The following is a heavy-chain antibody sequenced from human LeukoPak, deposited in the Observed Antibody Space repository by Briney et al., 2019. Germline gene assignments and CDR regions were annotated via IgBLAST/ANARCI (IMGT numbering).Heavy chain of an antibody. D-gene: IGHD3-3*01. V-gene: IGHV3-64*01. CDR3: ARMYYDFWSGYYDY. Sequence: GGSLRLSCAASGFTFSSYAMHWVRQAPGKGLEYVSAISSSGGSTYYANSVKGRFTISRDNSKNTLYLQMGSLRAEDMAVYYCARMYYDFWSGYYDYWGQGTLVTVSS. CDR2: ISSSGGST. CDR1: GFTFSSYA. J-gene: IGHJ4*02.